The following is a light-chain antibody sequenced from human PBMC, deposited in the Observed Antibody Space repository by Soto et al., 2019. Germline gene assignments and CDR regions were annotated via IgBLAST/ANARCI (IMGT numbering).Light chain of an antibody. J-gene: IGKJ3*01. V-gene: IGKV1-5*03. CDR1: QSISSW. CDR2: KAS. Sequence: DIQMTQSPSTLSASVGDRVTITCRASQSISSWLAWYQQKPGKAPKLLIYKASSLESGVPSRFSGSGSGKEFTLTISSLQPDDFASYYCHQYNSYLFTFGPGTKVDI. CDR3: HQYNSYLFT.